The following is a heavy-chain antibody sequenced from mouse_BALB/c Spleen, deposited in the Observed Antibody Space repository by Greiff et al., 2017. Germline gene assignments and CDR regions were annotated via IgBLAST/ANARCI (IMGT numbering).Heavy chain of an antibody. CDR2: IYPGNVNT. J-gene: IGHJ2*01. CDR1: GYTFTSYY. CDR3: ARSLYGKDY. V-gene: IGHV1S56*01. Sequence: QVQLQQSGPELVKPGASVRISCKASGYTFTSYYIHWVKQRPGQGLEWIGWIYPGNVNTKYNEKFKGKATLTADKSSSTAYMQLSSLTSEDSAVYFCARSLYGKDYWGQGTTLTVSS. D-gene: IGHD2-1*01.